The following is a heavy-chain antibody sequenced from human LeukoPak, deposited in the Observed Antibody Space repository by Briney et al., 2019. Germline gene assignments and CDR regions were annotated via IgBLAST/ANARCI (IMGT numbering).Heavy chain of an antibody. CDR1: GFTFNNYA. V-gene: IGHV3-30*18. J-gene: IGHJ5*02. D-gene: IGHD6-19*01. Sequence: PGGSLRLSCAAAGFTFNNYAMSWVRQAPGKGLEWVAVISSDGRTTYYADSVKGRFTISRDNFKSTMYVQMNSLRTEDTAVYYCTKEGAVTGSMWFDHWGQGTLVTVSS. CDR3: TKEGAVTGSMWFDH. CDR2: ISSDGRTT.